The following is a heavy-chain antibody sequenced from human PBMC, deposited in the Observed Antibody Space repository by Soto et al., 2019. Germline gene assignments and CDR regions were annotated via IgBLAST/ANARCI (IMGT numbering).Heavy chain of an antibody. V-gene: IGHV4-34*01. CDR1: GGSFSGYY. Sequence: SETLSLTCAVYGGSFSGYYWSWIRQPPGKGLEWIGEINHSGSTNYNPSLKSRVTISVDTSKNQFSLKLSSVTAADTAVYYCAGDPRQLATNWFDPWGQGTLVTVSS. J-gene: IGHJ5*02. CDR2: INHSGST. D-gene: IGHD6-13*01. CDR3: AGDPRQLATNWFDP.